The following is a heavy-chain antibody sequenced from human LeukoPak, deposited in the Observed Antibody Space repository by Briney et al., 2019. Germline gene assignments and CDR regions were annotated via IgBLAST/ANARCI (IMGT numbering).Heavy chain of an antibody. CDR2: ISSDGNLI. CDR1: GFTFSRYA. CDR3: AREEYDYALGALDV. J-gene: IGHJ6*02. Sequence: PGRSLRLSCATSGFTFSRYAMQWVRQAPGKGLERVAVISSDGNLIFYADSVKGRFTISRDNSKDTVYLQMNSLRAEDTAVFYCAREEYDYALGALDVWGQGTTVSVSS. D-gene: IGHD4/OR15-4a*01. V-gene: IGHV3-30*04.